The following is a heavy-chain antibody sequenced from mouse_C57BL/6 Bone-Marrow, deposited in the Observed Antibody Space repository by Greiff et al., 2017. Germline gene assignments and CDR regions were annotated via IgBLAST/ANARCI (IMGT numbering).Heavy chain of an antibody. V-gene: IGHV14-2*01. J-gene: IGHJ2*01. CDR1: GFNIKDYY. CDR2: IDPEDGET. Sequence: EVQLQQSGAELVKPGASVKLSCTASGFNIKDYYIHWVKQRTEQGLEWIGWIDPEDGETKYAPKFQDKATITADTSSNTAYLQLSSLTSEDTAVYYCTRSLIYYGTNYWGQGTTLTVSS. D-gene: IGHD1-1*01. CDR3: TRSLIYYGTNY.